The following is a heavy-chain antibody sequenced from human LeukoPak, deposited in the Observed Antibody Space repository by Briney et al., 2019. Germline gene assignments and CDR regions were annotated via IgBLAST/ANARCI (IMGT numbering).Heavy chain of an antibody. Sequence: GGSLRLSCAASGFTFSSYGMHWVRQAPGKGLEWVAVIWYDGSNKYYADSVKGRFTISRDNSKNTLYLQMNSLRAEGTAVYYCAREVSSSWREDYWGQGTLVTVSS. V-gene: IGHV3-33*01. J-gene: IGHJ4*02. CDR2: IWYDGSNK. CDR3: AREVSSSWREDY. D-gene: IGHD6-13*01. CDR1: GFTFSSYG.